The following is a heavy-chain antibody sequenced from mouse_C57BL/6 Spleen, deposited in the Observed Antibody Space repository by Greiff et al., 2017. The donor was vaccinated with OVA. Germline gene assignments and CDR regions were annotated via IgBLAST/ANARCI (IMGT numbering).Heavy chain of an antibody. CDR2: IDPENGDT. CDR3: TTDYGSSYWYFDV. J-gene: IGHJ1*03. D-gene: IGHD1-1*01. CDR1: GFNIKDDY. V-gene: IGHV14-4*01. Sequence: VQLKESGAELVRPGASVKLSCTASGFNIKDDYMHWVKQRPEQGLEWIGWIDPENGDTEYASKFQGKATITEDTSSNTAYLQLSSLISEDTAVYYCTTDYGSSYWYFDVWGTGTTVTVSS.